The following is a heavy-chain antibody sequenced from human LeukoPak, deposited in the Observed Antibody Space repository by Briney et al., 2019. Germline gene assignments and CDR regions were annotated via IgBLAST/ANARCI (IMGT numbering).Heavy chain of an antibody. V-gene: IGHV3-30*03. CDR1: GFTFSSYG. D-gene: IGHD2-2*01. Sequence: GGSLRLSCAASGFTFSSYGMHWVRQAPGKGLEWVAIISYDGNNKYYADSVKGRFTISRDNSKNTLYLQMNSLRVEDTAVYYCARPPPSCSSTSCYQQYWGQGTLVTVSS. CDR3: ARPPPSCSSTSCYQQY. CDR2: ISYDGNNK. J-gene: IGHJ4*02.